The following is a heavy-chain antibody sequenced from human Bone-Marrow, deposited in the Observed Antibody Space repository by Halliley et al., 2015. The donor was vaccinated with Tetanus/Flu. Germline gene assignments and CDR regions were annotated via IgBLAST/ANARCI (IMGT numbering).Heavy chain of an antibody. J-gene: IGHJ4*02. CDR2: IDGDGRTT. D-gene: IGHD3-22*01. Sequence: IDGDGRTTHYGDSVKGRFTISRDNAKNTLYLQMSSLPAEDTAAYYCARAPLEAYFDSSGYLDQWGPGTLVTVSS. V-gene: IGHV3-74*01. CDR3: ARAPLEAYFDSSGYLDQ.